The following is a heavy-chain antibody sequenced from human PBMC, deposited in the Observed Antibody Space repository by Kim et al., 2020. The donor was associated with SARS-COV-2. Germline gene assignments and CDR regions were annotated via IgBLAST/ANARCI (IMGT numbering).Heavy chain of an antibody. Sequence: YYPGSVKGRFTISRENAKNSLYLQMNSLRAGDTAVYYCARKTAAYWYFDLWGRGTLVTVSS. J-gene: IGHJ2*01. CDR3: ARKTAAYWYFDL. V-gene: IGHV3-13*01. D-gene: IGHD6-13*01.